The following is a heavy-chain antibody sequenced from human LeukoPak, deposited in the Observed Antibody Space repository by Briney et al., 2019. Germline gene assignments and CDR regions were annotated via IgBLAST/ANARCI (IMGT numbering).Heavy chain of an antibody. D-gene: IGHD1-26*01. V-gene: IGHV4-30-4*07. CDR2: FSYSGST. J-gene: IGHJ6*03. CDR1: GGSISSGRYS. Sequence: RASETLSLTCAVSGGSISSGRYSWSWIRQPPGKGLEWIGYFSYSGSTYYNPSLKSRVTMSVDTSKNQFSLKLSSVTAADTAVYYCGRVGGSYSTTIYYYYIDVWGKGTTVTISS. CDR3: GRVGGSYSTTIYYYYIDV.